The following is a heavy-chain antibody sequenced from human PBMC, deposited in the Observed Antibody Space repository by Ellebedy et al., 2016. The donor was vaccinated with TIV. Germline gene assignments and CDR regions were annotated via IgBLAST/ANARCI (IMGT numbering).Heavy chain of an antibody. CDR1: GGTFSSYA. J-gene: IGHJ6*02. CDR2: IIPIFGTA. CDR3: ARGSKRVITFTYYYYGMDV. D-gene: IGHD3-22*01. Sequence: ASVKVSCXASGGTFSSYAISWVRQAPGQGLEWMGGIIPIFGTANYAQKFQGRVTITADESTSTAYMELSSLRSEDTAVYYCARGSKRVITFTYYYYGMDVWGQGTTVTASS. V-gene: IGHV1-69*13.